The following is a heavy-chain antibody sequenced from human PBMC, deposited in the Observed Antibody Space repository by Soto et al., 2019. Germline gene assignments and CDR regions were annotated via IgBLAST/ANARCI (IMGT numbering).Heavy chain of an antibody. D-gene: IGHD6-19*01. Sequence: PSETLSLTCTVSGGSVSSGGYFWSWIRQPPGKGLEWIGYISYSGSTKYNPSLESRVTISVDTSNKNFSLKLASVTAADTAVYYGARAPYSSGWPDSWGQGTLVTVAS. CDR1: GGSVSSGGYF. V-gene: IGHV4-61*03. CDR3: ARAPYSSGWPDS. CDR2: ISYSGST. J-gene: IGHJ4*02.